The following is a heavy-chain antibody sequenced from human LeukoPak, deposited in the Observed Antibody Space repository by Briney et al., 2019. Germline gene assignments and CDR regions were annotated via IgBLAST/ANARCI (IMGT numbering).Heavy chain of an antibody. CDR2: ISGSGGST. V-gene: IGHV3-23*01. CDR3: AKDCGGSCSFDY. D-gene: IGHD2-15*01. CDR1: GFTFSNAW. Sequence: GGSLRLSCAASGFTFSNAWMSWVRQAPGKGLEWVSAISGSGGSTYYADSVKGRFTISRDNSKNTLYLQMNSLRAEDTAVYYCAKDCGGSCSFDYWGQGTLVTVSS. J-gene: IGHJ4*02.